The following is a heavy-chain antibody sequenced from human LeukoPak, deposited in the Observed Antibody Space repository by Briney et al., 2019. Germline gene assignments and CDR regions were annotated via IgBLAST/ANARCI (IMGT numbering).Heavy chain of an antibody. J-gene: IGHJ5*02. Sequence: GGSLRLSCAASGFTFSSYWMNWVHQAPGKGLEWVSAISGSGGSTYYADSVKGRFTISRDNSKNTLYLQMNSLRAEDTAVYYCAKTEQRHWFDPWGQGTLVTVSS. V-gene: IGHV3-23*01. CDR1: GFTFSSYW. D-gene: IGHD1/OR15-1a*01. CDR3: AKTEQRHWFDP. CDR2: ISGSGGST.